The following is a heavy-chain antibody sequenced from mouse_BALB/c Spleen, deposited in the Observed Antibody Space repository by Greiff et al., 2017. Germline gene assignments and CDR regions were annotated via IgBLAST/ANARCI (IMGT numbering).Heavy chain of an antibody. J-gene: IGHJ4*01. D-gene: IGHD2-4*01. CDR1: GYTFTSYY. V-gene: IGHV1S56*01. CDR2: IYPGNVNT. Sequence: QVHVKQSGPELVKPGASVRISCKASGYTFTSYYIHWVKQRPGQGLEWIGWIYPGNVNTKYNEKFKGKATLTADKSSSTAYMQLSSLTSEDSAVYFCARFSTMITSYAMDYWGQGTSVTVSS. CDR3: ARFSTMITSYAMDY.